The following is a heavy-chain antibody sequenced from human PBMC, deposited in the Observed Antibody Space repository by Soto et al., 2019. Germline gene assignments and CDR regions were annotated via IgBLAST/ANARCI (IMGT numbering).Heavy chain of an antibody. CDR3: AKDRIQLWLPYHHHSKCLDV. J-gene: IGHJ6*02. CDR2: IGYDGSND. CDR1: GITVSKLR. D-gene: IGHD5-18*01. V-gene: IGHV3-30*02. Sequence: PGGSPGLSCAGSGITVSKLRMRWVRQAPGKGLEWVAFIGYDGSNDYYRDSVKGRFTISRDNSKNTLYLQMNSLRVEDTAVYYCAKDRIQLWLPYHHHSKCLDVWDPG.